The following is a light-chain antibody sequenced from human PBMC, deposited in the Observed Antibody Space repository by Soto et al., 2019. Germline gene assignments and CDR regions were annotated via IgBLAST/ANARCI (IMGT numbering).Light chain of an antibody. CDR2: EVN. J-gene: IGLJ2*01. Sequence: QSALTQPASVSGSPGQSITISCTGTSSDVGGYNYVSWYQQHPGKAPTLMIYEVNNRPSGVSNRFSGSKSGNTASLTISGLQAEDEADYYCSSYTGSSTVVFGGGTKVTVL. CDR3: SSYTGSSTVV. CDR1: SSDVGGYNY. V-gene: IGLV2-14*01.